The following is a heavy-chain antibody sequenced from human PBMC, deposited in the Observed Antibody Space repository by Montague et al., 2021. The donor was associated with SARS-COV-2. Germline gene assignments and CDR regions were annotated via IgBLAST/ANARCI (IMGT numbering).Heavy chain of an antibody. Sequence: ETLSLTCTVSGGSISSFYWSWFRQPPGKGLEWIGYISDSGSTNYNPSLTSRVTMSVDTSKNQFSLKVNSVTAADTAVYYCARHYSATLPAVYWGQGTLVTVSS. CDR2: ISDSGST. J-gene: IGHJ4*02. CDR3: ARHYSATLPAVY. D-gene: IGHD2-15*01. V-gene: IGHV4-59*08. CDR1: GGSISSFY.